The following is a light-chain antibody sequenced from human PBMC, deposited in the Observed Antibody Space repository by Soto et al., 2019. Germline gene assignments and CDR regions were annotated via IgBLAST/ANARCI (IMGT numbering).Light chain of an antibody. CDR3: QQGHNWPLP. CDR2: SAS. V-gene: IGKV3-15*01. J-gene: IGKJ2*01. CDR1: QSISTE. Sequence: EIVMTQSPATLSVSPGERATLSCRASQSISTELAWYQQKPGQPPRLLIYSASTRATGVPARFTGSVSGSEFTLTISGLQSEDFAVYYCQQGHNWPLPFGQGTRLEI.